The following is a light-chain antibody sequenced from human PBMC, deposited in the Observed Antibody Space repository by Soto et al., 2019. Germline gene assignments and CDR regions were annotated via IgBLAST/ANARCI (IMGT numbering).Light chain of an antibody. J-gene: IGLJ2*01. CDR3: QSYDSSLSGSV. CDR1: SSNIGAGYD. Sequence: QSVLTQPPSVSGAPGQRVTISCTGSSSNIGAGYDVHWYQQLPGTAPKHLIYGNSNRPSGVPDRFSGSKSGTSASLAITRLQAEDEADYYCQSYDSSLSGSVFGGGTKLTVL. CDR2: GNS. V-gene: IGLV1-40*01.